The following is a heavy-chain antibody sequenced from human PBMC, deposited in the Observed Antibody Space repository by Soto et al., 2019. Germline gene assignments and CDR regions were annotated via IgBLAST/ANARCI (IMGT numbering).Heavy chain of an antibody. CDR1: EFTFSNYA. V-gene: IGHV3-23*01. Sequence: EVPLLESGGGLVQPGGSLRLSCAASEFTFSNYAMSWVRQAPGKRLEWVSAISYGGGTTYYADSVKGRFTISRDNSKNTLYLQMNSLRAEDTAVYYCAKNPGYYYDSTGYHFDYWGQGTLVTVSS. CDR2: ISYGGGTT. J-gene: IGHJ4*02. CDR3: AKNPGYYYDSTGYHFDY. D-gene: IGHD3-22*01.